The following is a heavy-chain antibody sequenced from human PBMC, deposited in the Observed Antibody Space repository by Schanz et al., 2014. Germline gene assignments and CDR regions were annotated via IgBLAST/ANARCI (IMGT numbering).Heavy chain of an antibody. V-gene: IGHV3-74*02. J-gene: IGHJ3*02. D-gene: IGHD4-17*01. CDR1: GFTFSSHW. CDR3: ARKMKLGVYGGKGHDSLDI. CDR2: INSVGSNT. Sequence: EVQLLESGGGLVQPGGSLRLSCVASGFTFSSHWMHWVRQDPGKGLVWVARINSVGSNTDYADSVTGRFTISRDNAKNTLYLQMNTLRAEDTAVYYCARKMKLGVYGGKGHDSLDIWGQGTMVTVSS.